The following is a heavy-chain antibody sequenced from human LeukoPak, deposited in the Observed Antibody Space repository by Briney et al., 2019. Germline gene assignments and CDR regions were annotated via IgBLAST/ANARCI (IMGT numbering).Heavy chain of an antibody. Sequence: SVKVSCKASGGTFSSYAISWVRQAPGQGLEWMGRIIPILGIANYAQKFQGRVTITADKSTSTAYMELRSLRSDDTAVYYCARRGGSQPLDYWGQGTLVTVSS. V-gene: IGHV1-69*04. CDR3: ARRGGSQPLDY. CDR1: GGTFSSYA. CDR2: IIPILGIA. D-gene: IGHD3-16*01. J-gene: IGHJ4*02.